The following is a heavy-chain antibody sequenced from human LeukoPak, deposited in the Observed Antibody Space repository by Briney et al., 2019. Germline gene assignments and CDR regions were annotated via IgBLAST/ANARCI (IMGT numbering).Heavy chain of an antibody. V-gene: IGHV3-21*01. Sequence: GGSLRLSCAASGFTFSSYSMNWVRQAPGKGLEWVSSISSSSSYIYYADPVKGRFTISRDNAKNSLYLQMNSLRAEDTAVYYCAREAVGATQTDYWGQGTLVTVSS. CDR1: GFTFSSYS. CDR3: AREAVGATQTDY. J-gene: IGHJ4*02. CDR2: ISSSSSYI. D-gene: IGHD1-26*01.